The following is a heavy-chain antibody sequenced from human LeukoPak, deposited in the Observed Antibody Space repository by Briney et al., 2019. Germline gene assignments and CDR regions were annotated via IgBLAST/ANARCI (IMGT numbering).Heavy chain of an antibody. CDR1: GGSISSYY. CDR3: ARDGSAAGMDY. Sequence: SEILSLTCTVSGGSISSYYWSWIRQPPGKGLEWIGYIYYSGSTNYNPSLKSRVTISVDTSKNQFSLKLSSVTAADTAVYYCARDGSAAGMDYWGQGTLVTVSS. CDR2: IYYSGST. J-gene: IGHJ4*02. D-gene: IGHD6-13*01. V-gene: IGHV4-59*01.